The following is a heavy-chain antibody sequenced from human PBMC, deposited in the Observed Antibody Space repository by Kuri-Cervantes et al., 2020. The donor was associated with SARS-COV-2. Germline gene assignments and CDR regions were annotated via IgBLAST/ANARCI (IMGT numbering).Heavy chain of an antibody. CDR3: ARRDAYNYDGWFDP. V-gene: IGHV4-4*02. J-gene: IGHJ5*02. D-gene: IGHD5-24*01. CDR2: IFHSGST. Sequence: SETLSLTCAVSGGSISSSHWWTWVRQPPEKGLEWIGEIFHSGSTNYNPSLKSRVTISVDESKDQFSLKLNSLTAADTAVYYCARRDAYNYDGWFDPWGQGTLVTVSS. CDR1: GGSISSSHW.